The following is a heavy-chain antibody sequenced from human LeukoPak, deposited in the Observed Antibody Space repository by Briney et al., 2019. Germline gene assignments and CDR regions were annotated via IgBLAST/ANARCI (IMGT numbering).Heavy chain of an antibody. Sequence: GGSLRLSCAASGFTFSSSAMSWVRQAPGKGLEWVSTIRGSDSSTHYADSVKGRFTISRDNSKNTLYLQLNSLRADDTAVYYCARDRLGGYQLLSPYYYYMDVWGKGTTVTVSS. D-gene: IGHD2-2*01. V-gene: IGHV3-23*01. CDR1: GFTFSSSA. CDR2: IRGSDSST. CDR3: ARDRLGGYQLLSPYYYYMDV. J-gene: IGHJ6*03.